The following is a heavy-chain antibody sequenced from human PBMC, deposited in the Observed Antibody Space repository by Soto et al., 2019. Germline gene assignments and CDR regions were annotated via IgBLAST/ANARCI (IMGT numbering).Heavy chain of an antibody. CDR2: TYYRSKWHY. D-gene: IGHD3-10*01. J-gene: IGHJ4*02. CDR1: GDSVSNNSVA. CDR3: ARTLRGRGVKYFDD. V-gene: IGHV6-1*01. Sequence: TLSLTCAISGDSVSNNSVAWNWVRQSPSRGLEWLGRTYYRSKWHYDYAPSVRSRITINPDTSKNHFSLQLNSVSPEDAAVYYCARTLRGRGVKYFDDWGQGTLVTVSS.